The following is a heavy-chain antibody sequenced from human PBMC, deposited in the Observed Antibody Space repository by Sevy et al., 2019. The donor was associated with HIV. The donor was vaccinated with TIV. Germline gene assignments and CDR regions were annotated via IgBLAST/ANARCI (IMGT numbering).Heavy chain of an antibody. CDR3: ASSTIVVPSTDAFDI. J-gene: IGHJ3*02. CDR1: GFTFSSYE. CDR2: ISSSGSTI. Sequence: GGSLRLSCAASGFTFSSYEMNWVRQAPGKGLEWVSYISSSGSTIYYADSVKGRFTISRENAKNSLYLQMNSLRAEDTAVYYCASSTIVVPSTDAFDIWGQGTMVTVSS. D-gene: IGHD3-22*01. V-gene: IGHV3-48*03.